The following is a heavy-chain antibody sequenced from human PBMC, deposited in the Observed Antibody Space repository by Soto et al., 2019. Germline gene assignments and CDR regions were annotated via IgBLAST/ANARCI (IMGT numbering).Heavy chain of an antibody. Sequence: QVQLVESGGGVVQPGRSLRHSCAASGFIFSGYAMHWFRQSPGKGLEWVAVISYDGNTKYYADSVKGRFTVSRDNSKNTLYVQMNNLSAEDTAMYYCAKETSAYEIDYWGQVTLVTVSS. CDR2: ISYDGNTK. CDR3: AKETSAYEIDY. D-gene: IGHD5-12*01. J-gene: IGHJ4*02. CDR1: GFIFSGYA. V-gene: IGHV3-30-3*01.